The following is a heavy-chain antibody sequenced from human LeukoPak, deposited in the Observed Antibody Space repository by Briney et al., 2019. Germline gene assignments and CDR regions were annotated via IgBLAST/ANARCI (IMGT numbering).Heavy chain of an antibody. CDR2: LYSGGTT. CDR3: VKGGDGDYFDY. J-gene: IGHJ4*02. D-gene: IGHD2-21*01. V-gene: IGHV3-66*01. Sequence: GGSLTLSCAGSGFTVSSNYLSWVRQAPGKGLAGVSVLYSGGTTYYADSVKCRFTVSRDNSKNTLYLQMNSLRAEDTAVYYCVKGGDGDYFDYWGQGTLVTVSS. CDR1: GFTVSSNY.